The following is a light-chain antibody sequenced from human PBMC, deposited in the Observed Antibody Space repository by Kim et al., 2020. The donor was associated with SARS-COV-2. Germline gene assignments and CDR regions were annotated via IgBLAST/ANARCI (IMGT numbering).Light chain of an antibody. V-gene: IGLV2-14*03. CDR3: SSHTTGSTWV. CDR1: SSDVGSDKY. Sequence: QSALTQPASVSGSPGQSITISCTGTSSDVGSDKYVSWYRQHPGKAPKLIIYDVSNRPSGVSNRFSGSKSGNTASLSISGLQAEDEADYYCSSHTTGSTWVFGGGTQLTV. J-gene: IGLJ3*02. CDR2: DVS.